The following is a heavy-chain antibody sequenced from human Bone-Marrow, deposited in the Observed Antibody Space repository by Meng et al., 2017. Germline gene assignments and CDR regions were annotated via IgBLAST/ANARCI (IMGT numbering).Heavy chain of an antibody. J-gene: IGHJ4*02. D-gene: IGHD3-10*01. CDR1: GGSFSGYY. V-gene: IGHV4-34*01. CDR2: INHSGST. Sequence: QVKLQPWGAGLLKPSETLSLTCAVYGGSFSGYYWSWSRQPPGKGLEWIGEINHSGSTNYNPSLKSRVTISVDTSKNQFSLKLSSVTAADTAVYYCARGGVRGGIDYWGQGTLVTVSS. CDR3: ARGGVRGGIDY.